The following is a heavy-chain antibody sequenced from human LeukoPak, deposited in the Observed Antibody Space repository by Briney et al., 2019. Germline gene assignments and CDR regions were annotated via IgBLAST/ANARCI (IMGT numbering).Heavy chain of an antibody. CDR3: AILNHPDGRVY. D-gene: IGHD1-14*01. V-gene: IGHV5-51*01. Sequence: GESLKISCQGSGSTFTTSWIGWVRQLPGKGLEWMAIIYAGDSDTKYSPSFQGQVSISTDRSISTAYLQWSSLKASDTAMYYCAILNHPDGRVYWGQGTLVTVSS. CDR2: IYAGDSDT. CDR1: GSTFTTSW. J-gene: IGHJ4*02.